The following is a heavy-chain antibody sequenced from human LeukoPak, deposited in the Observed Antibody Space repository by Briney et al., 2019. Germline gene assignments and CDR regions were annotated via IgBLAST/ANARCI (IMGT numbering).Heavy chain of an antibody. CDR1: GYTFTGYY. CDR2: INTNTGNP. D-gene: IGHD5-18*01. CDR3: ARATTVLRGYSYSY. J-gene: IGHJ4*02. V-gene: IGHV7-4-1*02. Sequence: ASVKVSCKASGYTFTGYYMHWVRQAPGQGLEWMGWINTNTGNPTYAQGFTGRFVFSLDTSVSTAYLQISSLKAEDTAVYYCARATTVLRGYSYSYWGQGTLVTVSS.